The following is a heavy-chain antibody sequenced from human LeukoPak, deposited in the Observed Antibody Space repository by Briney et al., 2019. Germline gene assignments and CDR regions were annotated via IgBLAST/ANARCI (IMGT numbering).Heavy chain of an antibody. D-gene: IGHD2-15*01. CDR3: ARCSGGSCLDY. CDR1: GGSFSSYS. J-gene: IGHJ4*02. V-gene: IGHV4-34*01. Sequence: SETLSLTCTVSGGSFSSYSWSWIRQPPGKGLEWIGEINHSGSTNYNPSLKSRVTISVDTSKNQFSLKLSSVTAADTAVYYCARCSGGSCLDYWGQGTLVTVSS. CDR2: INHSGST.